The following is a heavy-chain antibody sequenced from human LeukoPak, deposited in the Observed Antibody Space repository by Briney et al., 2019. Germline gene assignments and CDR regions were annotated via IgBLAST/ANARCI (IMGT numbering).Heavy chain of an antibody. D-gene: IGHD4-17*01. CDR1: GFTFRKYW. CDR3: ARVPATVRADY. J-gene: IGHJ4*02. V-gene: IGHV3-7*04. Sequence: GGSLRLSCAVSGFTFRKYWMTWVRQAPGKGLEWVANINEDGSEKYYVDSVKGRFTISRDNAKNSLLLHMNSLRAEDTALYYCARVPATVRADYWGQGTLVTVSP. CDR2: INEDGSEK.